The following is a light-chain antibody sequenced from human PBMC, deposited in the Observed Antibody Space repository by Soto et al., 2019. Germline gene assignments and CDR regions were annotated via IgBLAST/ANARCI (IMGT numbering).Light chain of an antibody. CDR2: DVN. J-gene: IGLJ2*01. Sequence: QSALTQPRSVSGSPGQSVTLSCTGTSSDVGGYHYVSWYQHHPGKAPKIIIYDVNKRPSGVPDRFSGSKSGNTASLTISGLQTVDEADYYCCSYAGSYTLVFGGGTKLTVL. V-gene: IGLV2-11*01. CDR3: CSYAGSYTLV. CDR1: SSDVGGYHY.